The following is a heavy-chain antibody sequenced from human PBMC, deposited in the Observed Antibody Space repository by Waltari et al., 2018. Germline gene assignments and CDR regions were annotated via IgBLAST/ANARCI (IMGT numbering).Heavy chain of an antibody. D-gene: IGHD6-6*01. V-gene: IGHV3-7*01. Sequence: EVQLVESGGGLVQPGGSLRLSCAASGFSFSSYWMAWVRQAPGEGLEWVASINEDGSEKQYVDSGKGRFTISRDNAKNSLYLQMNSLRADDTAVYYCARDSTRRFDYWGQGTLVTVSS. CDR2: INEDGSEK. CDR1: GFSFSSYW. CDR3: ARDSTRRFDY. J-gene: IGHJ4*02.